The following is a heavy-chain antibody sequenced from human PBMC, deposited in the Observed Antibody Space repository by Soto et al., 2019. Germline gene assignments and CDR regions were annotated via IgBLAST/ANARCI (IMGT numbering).Heavy chain of an antibody. Sequence: SETLSLTCTVSGGSISSGGYYWSWIRQHPGKGLEWIGYIYYSGSTYYNPSLKSRLTISVDTSTNLFSLKLSSVTAADTAVYYCARGHHSGYDHFDYWGQGTLVTVSS. CDR3: ARGHHSGYDHFDY. CDR2: IYYSGST. D-gene: IGHD5-12*01. J-gene: IGHJ4*02. V-gene: IGHV4-31*03. CDR1: GGSISSGGYY.